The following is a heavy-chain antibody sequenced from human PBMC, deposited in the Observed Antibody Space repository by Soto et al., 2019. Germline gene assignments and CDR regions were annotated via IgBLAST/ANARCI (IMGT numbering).Heavy chain of an antibody. CDR3: ATSQVAYYDFWSGPSWFDP. V-gene: IGHV4-34*01. D-gene: IGHD3-3*01. Sequence: SETLSLTCAVYGGSFSGYYWSWIRQPPGKGLEWIGEINHSGSTNYNPSLKSRVTISVDTSKNQFSLKLSSVTAADTAVYYCATSQVAYYDFWSGPSWFDPWGQGTLVTVSS. CDR2: INHSGST. CDR1: GGSFSGYY. J-gene: IGHJ5*02.